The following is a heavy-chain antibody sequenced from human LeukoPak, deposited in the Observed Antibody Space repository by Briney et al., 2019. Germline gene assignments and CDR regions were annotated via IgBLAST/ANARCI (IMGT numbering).Heavy chain of an antibody. D-gene: IGHD2-15*01. J-gene: IGHJ5*02. CDR1: RGSISGSIRSYY. Sequence: PSETLSLTCTVSRGSISGSIRSYYWSWIRQPPGKGLEWIGYIYTSGSTNYNPSLKSRVTISVDTSKNQFSLKLSSVTAADTAVYYCARHRPDCSGGSCSVGWFDPWGQGTLVTVSS. CDR3: ARHRPDCSGGSCSVGWFDP. CDR2: IYTSGST. V-gene: IGHV4-4*09.